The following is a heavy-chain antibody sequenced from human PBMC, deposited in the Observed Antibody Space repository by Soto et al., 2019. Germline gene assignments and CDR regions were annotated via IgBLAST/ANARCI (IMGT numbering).Heavy chain of an antibody. D-gene: IGHD3-9*01. Sequence: EVQLLESGGGLVQPGGSLCLSCAASGFTFSSYAMSWVRQAPGKGLEWVSAISGSGGSTYYADSAKGRFTISRDNSKNTLYLQMNILRSEDTAVYYCAKEADILTGYPYRDYFAYWGQGTLVTFSS. CDR1: GFTFSSYA. CDR3: AKEADILTGYPYRDYFAY. J-gene: IGHJ4*02. V-gene: IGHV3-23*01. CDR2: ISGSGGST.